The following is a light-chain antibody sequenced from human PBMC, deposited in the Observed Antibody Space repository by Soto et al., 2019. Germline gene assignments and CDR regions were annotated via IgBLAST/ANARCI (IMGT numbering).Light chain of an antibody. CDR3: QQYCSCPWT. V-gene: IGKV4-1*01. CDR1: QSVLYSSSNKNY. Sequence: DIVMTQSPDSLAVSLGERATINCRSSQSVLYSSSNKNYLAWYQQKPGQPPKLLIYWASTRESGVPDRFSGRGSGPDFTLTISSLQAEDVAVYYCQQYCSCPWTCGHRTKVQIK. CDR2: WAS. J-gene: IGKJ1*01.